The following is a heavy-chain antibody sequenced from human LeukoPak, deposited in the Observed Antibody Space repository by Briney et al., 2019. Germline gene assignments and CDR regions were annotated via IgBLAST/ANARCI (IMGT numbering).Heavy chain of an antibody. J-gene: IGHJ4*02. CDR3: ARKEGVVAPFDY. V-gene: IGHV4-4*07. CDR1: GGSTSGYS. CDR2: VYTSENS. D-gene: IGHD3-22*01. Sequence: SETLSLKCTVSGGSTSGYSWSWIRRPAGRGLEWIGRVYTSENSNYNPSLRSRVNMSIDTSKSQFSLTLTSVTAADTAVCYCARKEGVVAPFDYWGQGTLVTVSS.